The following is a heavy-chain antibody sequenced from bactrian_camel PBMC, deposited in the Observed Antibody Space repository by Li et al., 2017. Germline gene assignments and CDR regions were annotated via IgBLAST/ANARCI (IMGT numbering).Heavy chain of an antibody. CDR1: GFPFERHA. Sequence: VQLVESGGGLVQPGGSLNLSCATSGFPFERHAMFWVRQPPGKGLEWVSRITSGGGTTYYADSVKGRFTVSGDNAKNTVYLQMNSLKPDDTAVYYCVRNQRGGSSLITARSWSEIRDFAYWGQGTQVTVS. V-gene: IGHV3S36*01. D-gene: IGHD6*01. CDR3: VRNQRGGSSLITARSWSEIRDFAY. CDR2: ITSGGGTT. J-gene: IGHJ6*01.